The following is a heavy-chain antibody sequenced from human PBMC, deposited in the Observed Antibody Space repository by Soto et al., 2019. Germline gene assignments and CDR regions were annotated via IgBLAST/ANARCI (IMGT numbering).Heavy chain of an antibody. CDR1: GGTFSSYA. Sequence: GASVKVSCKASGGTFSSYAISWVRQAPGQGLEWMGGIIPIFGTANYAQKFQGRVTITADESTSTAYMELSSLRSEDTAVYYCAADPYYYDSSNYYSFDHWGQGTLVTVSS. J-gene: IGHJ4*02. CDR3: AADPYYYDSSNYYSFDH. V-gene: IGHV1-69*13. CDR2: IIPIFGTA. D-gene: IGHD3-22*01.